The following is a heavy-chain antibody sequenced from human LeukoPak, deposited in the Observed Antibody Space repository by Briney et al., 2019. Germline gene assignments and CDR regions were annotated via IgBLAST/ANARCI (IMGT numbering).Heavy chain of an antibody. CDR3: TTLAVTY. CDR2: IKQDGSEK. Sequence: TGGSLRLSCAASGFTFSSYAMSWVRQAPGKGLEWVANIKQDGSEKYYVDSVKGRFTISRDNAKNSLYLQMNSLKTEDTAVYYCTTLAVTYWGQGTLVTVSS. CDR1: GFTFSSYA. D-gene: IGHD5-18*01. J-gene: IGHJ4*02. V-gene: IGHV3-7*03.